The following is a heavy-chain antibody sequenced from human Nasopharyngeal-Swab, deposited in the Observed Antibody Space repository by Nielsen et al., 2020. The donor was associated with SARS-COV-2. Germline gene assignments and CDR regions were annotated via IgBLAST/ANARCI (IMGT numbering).Heavy chain of an antibody. Sequence: ASVQVSSKASGYTFTSYYMHWVRQAPGQGLEWMGIINPSGGSTSYAQKFQGRVTMTRDTPTSTVYMELSSLRSEDTAVYYCARRGGRYYFDYWGQGTLVTVSS. V-gene: IGHV1-46*01. CDR2: INPSGGST. CDR3: ARRGGRYYFDY. CDR1: GYTFTSYY. D-gene: IGHD1-26*01. J-gene: IGHJ4*02.